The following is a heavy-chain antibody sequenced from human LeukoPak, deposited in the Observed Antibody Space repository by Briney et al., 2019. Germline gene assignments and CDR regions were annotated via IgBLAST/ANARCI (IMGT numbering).Heavy chain of an antibody. CDR3: ARDRIEYYYYYGMDV. V-gene: IGHV4-4*07. CDR1: GGSISSYY. Sequence: PSETLSLTCTVSGGSISSYYWSRIRQPAGKGLEWIGRIYTSGSTNYNPSLKSRVTMSVDTSKNQFSLKLSSVTAADTAVYYCARDRIEYYYYYGMDVWGQGTTVTVSS. D-gene: IGHD3-16*02. CDR2: IYTSGST. J-gene: IGHJ6*02.